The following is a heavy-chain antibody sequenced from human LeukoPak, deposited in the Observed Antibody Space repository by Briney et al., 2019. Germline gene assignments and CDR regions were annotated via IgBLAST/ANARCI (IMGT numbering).Heavy chain of an antibody. Sequence: ASVKVSCKASGYTFTSYDINWVRQATGQGREWMGWMNPNSGNTGYAQKFQGRVTMTRNTSISTAYMELSSLRSEDTAVYYCARARVRGVIKRNYYMDVWGKGTTVTISS. D-gene: IGHD3-10*01. CDR1: GYTFTSYD. CDR2: MNPNSGNT. CDR3: ARARVRGVIKRNYYMDV. V-gene: IGHV1-8*01. J-gene: IGHJ6*03.